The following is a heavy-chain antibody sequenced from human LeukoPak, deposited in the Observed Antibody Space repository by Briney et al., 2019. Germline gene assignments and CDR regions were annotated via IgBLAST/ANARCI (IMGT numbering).Heavy chain of an antibody. Sequence: GASVKVSRKASGYTFTTYGFSWVRQAPGQGLEWMGWINAYNGNTNYAQNLQGRVTMTTDTSTSTAYMELRSLRSDDTAVYYCARRSGQSPFFDYWGQGTLVTVSS. J-gene: IGHJ4*02. CDR3: ARRSGQSPFFDY. D-gene: IGHD2-8*02. CDR2: INAYNGNT. V-gene: IGHV1-18*01. CDR1: GYTFTTYG.